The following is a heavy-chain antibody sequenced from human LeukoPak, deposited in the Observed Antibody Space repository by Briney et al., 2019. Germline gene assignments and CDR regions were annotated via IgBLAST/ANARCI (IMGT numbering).Heavy chain of an antibody. CDR3: ARDYYYDSSGYLEYFQH. CDR2: ISSSSSTI. J-gene: IGHJ1*01. Sequence: PGGSLRLSCAASGFTFSSYSMSWVRQAPGKGLEWVSYISSSSSTIYYADSVKGRFTISRDNAKNSLYLQMNSLRDEDTAVYYCARDYYYDSSGYLEYFQHWGQGTLVTVSS. V-gene: IGHV3-48*02. CDR1: GFTFSSYS. D-gene: IGHD3-22*01.